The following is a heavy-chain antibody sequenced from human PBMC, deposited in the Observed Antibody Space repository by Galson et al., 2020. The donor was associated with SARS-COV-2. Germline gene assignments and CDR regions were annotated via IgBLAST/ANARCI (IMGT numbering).Heavy chain of an antibody. V-gene: IGHV4-59*01. D-gene: IGHD1-26*01. CDR1: GGSISSYY. J-gene: IGHJ6*02. CDR3: ARDLLQWKLLPGSSYYYYGMDV. CDR2: IYYSGST. Sequence: SETLSLTCTVSGGSISSYYWSWIRQPPGKGLEWIGYIYYSGSTNYNPSLKSRVTISVDTSKNQFSLKLSSVTAADTAVYYCARDLLQWKLLPGSSYYYYGMDVWGQGTTVTVSS.